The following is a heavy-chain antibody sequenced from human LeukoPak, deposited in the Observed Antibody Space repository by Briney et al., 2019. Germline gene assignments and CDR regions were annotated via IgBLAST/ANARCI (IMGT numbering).Heavy chain of an antibody. V-gene: IGHV1-3*01. CDR3: ARDLNPDDILTGLLGFDP. J-gene: IGHJ5*02. Sequence: GASVKVSCKASGYTFISYAMLWVRQAPGQRLEWMGWINAGNGNTKYSQKFQGRVTITRDTSASTACMELSSLRSEDTAVYYCARDLNPDDILTGLLGFDPWGQGTLVTVSS. CDR2: INAGNGNT. D-gene: IGHD3-9*01. CDR1: GYTFISYA.